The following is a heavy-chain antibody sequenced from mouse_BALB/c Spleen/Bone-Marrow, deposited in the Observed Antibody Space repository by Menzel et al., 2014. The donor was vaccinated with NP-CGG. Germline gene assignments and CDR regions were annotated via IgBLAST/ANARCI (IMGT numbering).Heavy chain of an antibody. Sequence: VHVKQSGPELVKPGASVKISCKASGYSFTGYTMSWVKQSHGKNLEWIGLINPYNGGTSYNQKFKGRAALTVDKSSSTAYMELLSLTSEDSAVYYCARSGLYYGNYLYAMDFWGQGTSVTVSS. CDR2: INPYNGGT. V-gene: IGHV1-18*01. D-gene: IGHD2-1*01. CDR3: ARSGLYYGNYLYAMDF. CDR1: GYSFTGYT. J-gene: IGHJ4*01.